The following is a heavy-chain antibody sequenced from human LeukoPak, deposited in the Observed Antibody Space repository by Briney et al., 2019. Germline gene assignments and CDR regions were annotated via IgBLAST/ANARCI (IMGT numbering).Heavy chain of an antibody. J-gene: IGHJ4*02. CDR1: GFTFSSYA. V-gene: IGHV3-64*01. D-gene: IGHD2-2*01. CDR3: ARGGYCSSTSCSYFDY. Sequence: GGSLRLSCAASGFTFSSYAMHWVRQAPGKGLEYVSAISSNGGSTYYANSVKGRFTISRDNSKNTLYLQMGSLRAEDMAVYYCARGGYCSSTSCSYFDYCGQGTLVTVSS. CDR2: ISSNGGST.